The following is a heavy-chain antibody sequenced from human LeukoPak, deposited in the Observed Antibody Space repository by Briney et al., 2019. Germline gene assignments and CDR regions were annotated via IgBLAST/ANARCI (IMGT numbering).Heavy chain of an antibody. CDR2: IYYSGST. CDR3: AREEVGSTGYHGMDV. Sequence: PSETLSLTCTVSGGSISSYYWSWIRQPSGKGLEWIGYIYYSGSTNYNPSLKSRVTISVDTSKNQFSLKLSSVTAADTAVYYCAREEVGSTGYHGMDVWGQGTTVTVSS. CDR1: GGSISSYY. D-gene: IGHD1-26*01. V-gene: IGHV4-59*01. J-gene: IGHJ6*02.